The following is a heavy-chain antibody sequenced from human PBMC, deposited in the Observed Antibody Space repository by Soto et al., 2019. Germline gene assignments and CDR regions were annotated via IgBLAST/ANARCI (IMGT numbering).Heavy chain of an antibody. V-gene: IGHV4-59*01. J-gene: IGHJ6*03. CDR1: GGSISSYY. D-gene: IGHD3-3*01. Sequence: SSETLSLTCTVSGGSISSYYWSWIRQPPGKGLEWIGYIYYSGSTNYNPSLKSRVTISVDTSKNQFSLKLSSVTAADTAVYYCARVTYDFWSGYYTRDYYYYYMDVWGKGTTVTVSS. CDR2: IYYSGST. CDR3: ARVTYDFWSGYYTRDYYYYYMDV.